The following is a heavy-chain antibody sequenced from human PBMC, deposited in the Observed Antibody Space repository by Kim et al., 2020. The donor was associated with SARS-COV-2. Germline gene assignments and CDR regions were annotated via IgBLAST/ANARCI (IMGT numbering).Heavy chain of an antibody. V-gene: IGHV4-31*03. CDR2: SYYSGST. CDR1: GGSISSGGYY. D-gene: IGHD3-3*01. CDR3: ARDMGITIFGVVIVNWFYP. Sequence: SETLSLTCTVSGGSISSGGYYWSWIRQHPGKGLEWIGYSYYSGSTYYNPSLKSRVTISVDTSKNQFSLKLSSMTAADTAVYYCARDMGITIFGVVIVNWFYPWGQGTLVTVSS. J-gene: IGHJ5*02.